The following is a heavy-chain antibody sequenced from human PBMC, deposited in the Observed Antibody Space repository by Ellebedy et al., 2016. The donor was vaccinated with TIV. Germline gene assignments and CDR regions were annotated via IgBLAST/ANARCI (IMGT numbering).Heavy chain of an antibody. CDR3: ARDPYCSSTSCLYYFDY. CDR1: GFTFNNFA. CDR2: IWFDGNKK. J-gene: IGHJ4*02. Sequence: PGGSLRLSCVASGFTFNNFAMHWVRQALGRGLEWVAVIWFDGNKKSYADSVKGRFTISRDNSKNTLYLQMNSLRTEDTAVYYCARDPYCSSTSCLYYFDYWGQGTLVTVSS. V-gene: IGHV3-33*01. D-gene: IGHD2-2*01.